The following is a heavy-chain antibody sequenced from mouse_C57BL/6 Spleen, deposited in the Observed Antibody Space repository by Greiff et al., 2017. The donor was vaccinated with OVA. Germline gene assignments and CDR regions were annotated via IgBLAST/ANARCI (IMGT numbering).Heavy chain of an antibody. CDR2: IYPRSGNT. Sequence: QVQLQQSGAELARPGASVKLSCKASGYTFTSYGISWVKQSTGQGLEWIGEIYPRSGNTYYHEKFKGKATLTADKATSTEYMELRSLTSEDSAVYFCERLWEAWFAYWGQGTLVTVSA. V-gene: IGHV1-81*01. CDR1: GYTFTSYG. D-gene: IGHD1-1*02. CDR3: ERLWEAWFAY. J-gene: IGHJ3*01.